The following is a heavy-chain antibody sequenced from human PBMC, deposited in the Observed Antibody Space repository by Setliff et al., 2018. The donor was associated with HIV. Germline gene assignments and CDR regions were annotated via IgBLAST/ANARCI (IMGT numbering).Heavy chain of an antibody. CDR2: IKPDGSET. V-gene: IGHV3-7*03. Sequence: PVGSLRLSCATSGFTLSDHWISWVRQAPGKGLEWVGNIKPDGSETYYVGSVRGRFTMSRDNAKNSLYLQMNILRVEDTAVYYCARDCNAGWNALDSWGPGTLVTFSS. CDR3: ARDCNAGWNALDS. J-gene: IGHJ4*02. CDR1: GFTLSDHW. D-gene: IGHD1-1*01.